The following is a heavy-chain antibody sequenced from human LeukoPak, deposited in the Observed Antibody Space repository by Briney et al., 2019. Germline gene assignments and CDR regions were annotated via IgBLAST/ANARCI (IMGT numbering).Heavy chain of an antibody. CDR3: ALRFGSGAPGDYYFDY. J-gene: IGHJ4*02. CDR2: INHSGST. Sequence: GSLRLSCAASGFTFDNYRMSWVRQAPGKGLEWIGEINHSGSTNYNPSLKSRVTISVDTSKNQFSLKLSSVTAADTAVYYCALRFGSGAPGDYYFDYWGQGTLVTVSS. V-gene: IGHV4-34*08. D-gene: IGHD3-10*01. CDR1: GFTFDNYR.